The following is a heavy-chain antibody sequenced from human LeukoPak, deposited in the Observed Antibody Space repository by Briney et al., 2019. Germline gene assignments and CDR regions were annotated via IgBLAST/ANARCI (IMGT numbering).Heavy chain of an antibody. J-gene: IGHJ4*02. Sequence: PGGSLRLSCAASGFTFSSYDMSWVRQAPGKGPEWVSGISGSGGTTYYADSVKGRFTISRDNSKNTLYLQMNSLRADDTAVYYCAKDHGSSDWYYFDYWGQGTLVTVSS. CDR2: ISGSGGTT. CDR3: AKDHGSSDWYYFDY. D-gene: IGHD6-13*01. CDR1: GFTFSSYD. V-gene: IGHV3-23*01.